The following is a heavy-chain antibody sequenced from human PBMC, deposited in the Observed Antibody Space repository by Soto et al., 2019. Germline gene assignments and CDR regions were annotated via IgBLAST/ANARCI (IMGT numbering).Heavy chain of an antibody. CDR2: IYYSGST. J-gene: IGHJ6*02. CDR3: ARHQLLAAAGFEYYYYGMDV. Sequence: PSETLSLTCTVSGGSIRSSSYYWGWIRQPPGKGLEWLGSIYYSGSTYYNPSLKSRVTISVDTSKNQFSLKLSSVTAADTAVYYCARHQLLAAAGFEYYYYGMDVWGQGTTVT. D-gene: IGHD6-13*01. CDR1: GGSIRSSSYY. V-gene: IGHV4-39*01.